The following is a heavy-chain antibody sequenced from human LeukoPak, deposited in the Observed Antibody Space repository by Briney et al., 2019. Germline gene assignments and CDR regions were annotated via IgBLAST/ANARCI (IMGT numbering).Heavy chain of an antibody. V-gene: IGHV4-4*07. CDR1: GGSISSYY. CDR2: IYTSERT. CDR3: ARSISNYVTNYYYYRMDV. Sequence: PSETLSLTRTVSGGSISSYYWSWLRQPAGKGLEWIGRIYTSERTNYNPSLKSHVTMSVDKSKIQFSLKLSSVTAADTAVYYCARSISNYVTNYYYYRMDVWGKGTTVTVSS. J-gene: IGHJ6*04. D-gene: IGHD4-11*01.